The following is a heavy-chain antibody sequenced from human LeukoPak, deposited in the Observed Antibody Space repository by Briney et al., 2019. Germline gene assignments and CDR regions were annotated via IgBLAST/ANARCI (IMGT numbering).Heavy chain of an antibody. CDR1: GYTFINYW. V-gene: IGHV5-51*01. D-gene: IGHD4-17*01. J-gene: IGHJ4*02. Sequence: GESLKISCKGSGYTFINYWIGWVRQMPGKGLEWRGIIYPSDSDTRYSPSFRGQVTISADKSISTAYLQWSSLKASDTAMYYCASHDYGDYGTFKFWGQGTLVTVSS. CDR3: ASHDYGDYGTFKF. CDR2: IYPSDSDT.